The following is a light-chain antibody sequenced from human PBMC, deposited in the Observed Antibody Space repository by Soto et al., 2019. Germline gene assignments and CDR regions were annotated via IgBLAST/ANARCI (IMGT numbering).Light chain of an antibody. CDR1: QSVSSRF. CDR2: GAA. V-gene: IGKV3-20*01. J-gene: IGKJ2*01. Sequence: EIGLTQSPGTLSFSQGERATLSCMASQSVSSRFLAWYQQKPGQAPRPLMSGAASRATGIPDRVSGAGSGTDFTRTISRLEPDDFEVYYWEQYGSSPYTFGLGTQLEIK. CDR3: EQYGSSPYT.